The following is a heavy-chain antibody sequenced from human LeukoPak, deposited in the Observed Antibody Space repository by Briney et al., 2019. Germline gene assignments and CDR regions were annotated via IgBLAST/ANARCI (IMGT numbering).Heavy chain of an antibody. D-gene: IGHD4-17*01. Sequence: GGSLRLSCAASGFTFSSYGMHWVRQAPGKGLEWVAVISYDGSNKYYADSVKGRFTISRDNSKNTLYLQMNSLRAEDTAVYYCARTRGGDYVLDYWGQGTLVTVSS. V-gene: IGHV3-30*03. CDR3: ARTRGGDYVLDY. CDR2: ISYDGSNK. CDR1: GFTFSSYG. J-gene: IGHJ4*02.